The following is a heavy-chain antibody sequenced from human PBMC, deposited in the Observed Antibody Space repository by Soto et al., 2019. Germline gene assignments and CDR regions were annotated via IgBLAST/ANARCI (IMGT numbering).Heavy chain of an antibody. Sequence: ASVKVSCKASGYTFTSYYMHWVRQAPGQGLEWMGIINPSGGSTSYAQKFQGRVTMTRDTSTSTVYMELSSLRSEDTAVYYCARDRSYYYGSGSPNYYYYGMDVWGQGTTVTVSS. D-gene: IGHD3-10*01. V-gene: IGHV1-46*01. CDR2: INPSGGST. CDR1: GYTFTSYY. CDR3: ARDRSYYYGSGSPNYYYYGMDV. J-gene: IGHJ6*02.